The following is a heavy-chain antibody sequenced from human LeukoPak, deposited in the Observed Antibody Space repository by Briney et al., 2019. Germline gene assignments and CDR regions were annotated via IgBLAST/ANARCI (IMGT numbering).Heavy chain of an antibody. CDR1: GYTFTGYY. J-gene: IGHJ4*02. CDR2: INPNNGGT. Sequence: ASVKVSCKASGYTFTGYYMHWVRQAPGQGLEWMGRINPNNGGTNYAQKFQGRVTMTGDTSISTAYMEQSSLRSDDTAVYYCTRESGSYHGNDYWGQGTLVTVSS. D-gene: IGHD1-26*01. V-gene: IGHV1-2*06. CDR3: TRESGSYHGNDY.